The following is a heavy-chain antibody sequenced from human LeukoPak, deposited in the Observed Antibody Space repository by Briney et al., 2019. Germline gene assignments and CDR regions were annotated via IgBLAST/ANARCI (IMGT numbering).Heavy chain of an antibody. D-gene: IGHD2-21*01. Sequence: PGGSLRLSCAASGFTFSSYWMHWVRQAPGKGLEWVAVISYDGSNKHYADSVKGRLTISRDYSKNTMYLQMNSLRIEDTAVYYCARDRDWAFDIWGQGTMVTVSS. J-gene: IGHJ3*02. CDR3: ARDRDWAFDI. V-gene: IGHV3-30-3*01. CDR1: GFTFSSYW. CDR2: ISYDGSNK.